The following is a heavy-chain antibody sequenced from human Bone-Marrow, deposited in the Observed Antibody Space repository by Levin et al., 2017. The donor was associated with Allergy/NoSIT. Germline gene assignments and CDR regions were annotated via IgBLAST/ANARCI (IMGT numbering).Heavy chain of an antibody. CDR3: AKDGRAAGEGLVTYYYFYGLDG. D-gene: IGHD3-10*01. V-gene: IGHV3-9*01. CDR2: IAWNSGSI. J-gene: IGHJ6*02. Sequence: SLKISCAASGFKFDDHAMHWVRQVPGKGLEWVAGIAWNSGSISYAKSVKGRFIISRDNAKKTLYLQMNSLRLEDTALYYCAKDGRAAGEGLVTYYYFYGLDGWGHGTTVTVSS. CDR1: GFKFDDHA.